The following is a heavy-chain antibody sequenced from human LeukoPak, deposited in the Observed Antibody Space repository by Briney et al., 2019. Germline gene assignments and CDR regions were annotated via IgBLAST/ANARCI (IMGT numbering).Heavy chain of an antibody. D-gene: IGHD6-13*01. V-gene: IGHV5-51*01. CDR2: IYPSDSDT. CDR1: GYSSTSYW. Sequence: GEPLNSSGKCSGYSSTSYWIGGARSVHRQGLEWSGIIYPSDSDTSSSTSFSGLVTISADKSISTAYLQSSSLKASNTSMYYCARSPRYQHVGAAASTENYFDYWGQGTLVTVSS. CDR3: ARSPRYQHVGAAASTENYFDY. J-gene: IGHJ4*02.